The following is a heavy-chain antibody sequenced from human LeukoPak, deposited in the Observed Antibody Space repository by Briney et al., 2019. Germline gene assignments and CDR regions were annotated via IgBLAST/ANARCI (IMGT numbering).Heavy chain of an antibody. Sequence: PSETLSLTCTVSGGSVSSDSYYWGWIRQPPGKGLEWIGYIYYSGNTKYNPSLNSRVTISVDTSKNQFSLKLSSVTAADTAVYFCARDRSGIGYGLDYWGQGTVVTVSS. CDR3: ARDRSGIGYGLDY. J-gene: IGHJ4*02. CDR2: IYYSGNT. D-gene: IGHD5-18*01. CDR1: GGSVSSDSYY. V-gene: IGHV4-61*01.